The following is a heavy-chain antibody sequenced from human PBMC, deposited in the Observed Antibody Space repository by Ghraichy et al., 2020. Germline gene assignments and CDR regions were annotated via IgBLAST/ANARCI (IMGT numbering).Heavy chain of an antibody. D-gene: IGHD3-3*01. CDR3: ARDGVVRAFDI. J-gene: IGHJ3*02. CDR2: IFYSGST. Sequence: SETLSLTCTVSGGSISSGDYYWSWIRQPPGKGLEWIGYIFYSGSTYYTPSLKSRLTMSVDTSRNQFSLKLSSVTATDTAVYYCARDGVVRAFDIWGQGTMVTVSS. V-gene: IGHV4-30-4*01. CDR1: GGSISSGDYY.